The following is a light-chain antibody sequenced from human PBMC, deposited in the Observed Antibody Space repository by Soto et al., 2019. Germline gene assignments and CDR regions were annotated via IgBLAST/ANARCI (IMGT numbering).Light chain of an antibody. V-gene: IGKV3-20*01. J-gene: IGKJ3*01. Sequence: EIVLTQSPGTLSLSPGERATLSCRASQSINSRYLAWYQQKHGQAPRLLIYGASSRATGIPDRFSGSGSGTDFTLTISRLEPEDFAVYYGQQFGSSPGFTFGPGTKVDIK. CDR2: GAS. CDR3: QQFGSSPGFT. CDR1: QSINSRY.